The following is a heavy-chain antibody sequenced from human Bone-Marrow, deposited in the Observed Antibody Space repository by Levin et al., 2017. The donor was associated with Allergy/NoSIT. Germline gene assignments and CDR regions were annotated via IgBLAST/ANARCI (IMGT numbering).Heavy chain of an antibody. V-gene: IGHV3-33*08. CDR3: AREGSVTRMSSFDF. CDR1: GFTFSRYS. Sequence: GGSLRLSCAASGFTFSRYSMHWVRQAPGKGLEWVAVKWSDGTTTYYADSVKGRFTISRDNPENTLYLQMDSLRAEDTAVYYCAREGSVTRMSSFDFWGQGILVTVSS. J-gene: IGHJ4*02. CDR2: KWSDGTTT. D-gene: IGHD2-21*02.